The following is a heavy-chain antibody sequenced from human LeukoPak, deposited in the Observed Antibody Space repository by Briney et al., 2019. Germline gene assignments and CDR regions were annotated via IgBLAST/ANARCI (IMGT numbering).Heavy chain of an antibody. Sequence: SETLSPTCTVSGGSNTSYYWSWIRQPPGKGLEWIGYSHPSGNSNYSPSLKSRVTISIDTSRNQFSLKLSSVTAADTAVYYCARKAPKKAWFDPWGQGTLVTVSS. J-gene: IGHJ5*02. CDR2: SHPSGNS. CDR3: ARKAPKKAWFDP. CDR1: GGSNTSYY. V-gene: IGHV4-4*09.